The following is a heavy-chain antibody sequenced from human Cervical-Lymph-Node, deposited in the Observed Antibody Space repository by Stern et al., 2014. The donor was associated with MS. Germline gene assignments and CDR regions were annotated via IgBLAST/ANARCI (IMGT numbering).Heavy chain of an antibody. CDR3: AAEPMYYSDSVGAFDI. Sequence: QLQQSGPEVKKPGTSVKVSCKASGFTFTSSAVQWVRQARGQRLEWLGLIVVGSGNTNYAQKFQERVTITRDMSTSTAYMELSSLRSEDTAVYYCAAEPMYYSDSVGAFDIWGQGTMVTVSS. V-gene: IGHV1-58*01. CDR1: GFTFTSSA. J-gene: IGHJ3*02. CDR2: IVVGSGNT. D-gene: IGHD3-22*01.